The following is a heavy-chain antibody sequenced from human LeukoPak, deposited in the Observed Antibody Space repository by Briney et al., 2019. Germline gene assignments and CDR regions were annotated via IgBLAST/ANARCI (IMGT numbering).Heavy chain of an antibody. J-gene: IGHJ4*02. Sequence: PSETLSLTCTVSGYSISSGYYWGWIRPPPGKGLEWIGSIYHSGSTYYNPSLKSRVTISVDTSKNQFSLKLSSVTAADTAVYYCARGDDHHPSGIADWGQRTLVTVSS. D-gene: IGHD1-1*01. V-gene: IGHV4-38-2*02. CDR3: ARGDDHHPSGIAD. CDR2: IYHSGST. CDR1: GYSISSGYY.